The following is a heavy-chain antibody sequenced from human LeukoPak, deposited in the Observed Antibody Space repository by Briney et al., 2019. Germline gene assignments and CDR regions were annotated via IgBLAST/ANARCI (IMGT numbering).Heavy chain of an antibody. CDR3: AKSSFCSGGSCYRFDY. V-gene: IGHV3-23*01. Sequence: GGSLRLSCAASGFTFSSYVMSWVRQAPGKGLEWVSVISGSGGSTYYAASVKGRFTISRDNSKNTLYLQMNSPRAEDTAVYYCAKSSFCSGGSCYRFDYWGQGTLVTVSS. CDR1: GFTFSSYV. J-gene: IGHJ4*02. CDR2: ISGSGGST. D-gene: IGHD2-15*01.